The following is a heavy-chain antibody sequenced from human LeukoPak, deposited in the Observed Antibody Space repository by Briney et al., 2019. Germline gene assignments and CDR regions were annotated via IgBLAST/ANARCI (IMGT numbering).Heavy chain of an antibody. CDR3: AKGGYRSAWGHDY. D-gene: IGHD6-19*01. CDR1: GFTFSDYW. CDR2: ISGSGANT. V-gene: IGHV3-23*01. J-gene: IGHJ4*02. Sequence: GGSLRLSCAASGFTFSDYWIHWVRQAPGKGLEWVSTISGSGANTYYADSVKGRFTISRDTSKNTLYLQMKSLRAEDTAVYYCAKGGYRSAWGHDYWGQGTLVTVSS.